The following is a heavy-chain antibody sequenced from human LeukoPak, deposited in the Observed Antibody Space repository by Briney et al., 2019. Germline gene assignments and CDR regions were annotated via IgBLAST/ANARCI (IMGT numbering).Heavy chain of an antibody. Sequence: GGSLRLSCTASGFTFSTHWMTWVRQPPGKGLEWVANIKEDGSVKYYVDSVKGRFTISRDSTKNALYLQMNSLRADDTAVYFCARDSTWQLDYWGQGTLITVSS. CDR3: ARDSTWQLDY. V-gene: IGHV3-7*03. CDR1: GFTFSTHW. CDR2: IKEDGSVK. J-gene: IGHJ4*02. D-gene: IGHD5-12*01.